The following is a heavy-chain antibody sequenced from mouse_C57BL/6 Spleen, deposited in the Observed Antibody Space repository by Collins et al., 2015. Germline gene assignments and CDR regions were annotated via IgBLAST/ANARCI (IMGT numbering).Heavy chain of an antibody. J-gene: IGHJ2*01. CDR1: GFTFTDYY. Sequence: EVKLVESGGGLVQPGGSLRLSCATSGFTFTDYYMSWVRQPPGKALEWLGFIRNKANGYTTEYSASVKGRFTISRDNSQSILYLQMNTLRAEDSATYYCAREPYDGYYDYWGQGTTLTVSS. D-gene: IGHD2-3*01. CDR3: AREPYDGYYDY. CDR2: IRNKANGYTT. V-gene: IGHV7-3*02.